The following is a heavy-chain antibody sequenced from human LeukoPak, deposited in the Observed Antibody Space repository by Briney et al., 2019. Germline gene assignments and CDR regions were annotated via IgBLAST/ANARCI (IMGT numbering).Heavy chain of an antibody. D-gene: IGHD3-10*01. CDR2: IIPIFGTA. V-gene: IGHV1-69*06. CDR3: ARVPLFGWAPYYYYYYMDV. J-gene: IGHJ6*03. Sequence: SVKVSCKASGGTFSSYAISWVRQAPGQGLEWMGGIIPIFGTANYAQKFQGRVTITADKSTSTAYMELSSLRSEDTAVYYCARVPLFGWAPYYYYYYMDVWGKGTTVTVSS. CDR1: GGTFSSYA.